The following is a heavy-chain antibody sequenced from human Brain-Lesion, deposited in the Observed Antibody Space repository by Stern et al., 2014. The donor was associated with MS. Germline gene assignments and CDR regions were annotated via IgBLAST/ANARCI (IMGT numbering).Heavy chain of an antibody. D-gene: IGHD3-22*01. CDR2: INPKSGGT. V-gene: IGHV1-2*04. CDR1: GYTFTGYY. Sequence: VQLVESGAEVKKPGASVKVSCKASGYTFTGYYMHWVRQAPGHGLEWMGWINPKSGGTNYAQKFQGWVTMTRDTSINTAYMELSRLRSDDTAVYYCATYYDDSTGYNDFWGQGTLVTVSS. CDR3: ATYYDDSTGYNDF. J-gene: IGHJ4*02.